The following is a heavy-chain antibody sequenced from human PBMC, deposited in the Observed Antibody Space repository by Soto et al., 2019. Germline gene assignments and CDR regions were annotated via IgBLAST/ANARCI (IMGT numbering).Heavy chain of an antibody. V-gene: IGHV4-30-2*01. D-gene: IGHD3-10*01. J-gene: IGHJ4*02. CDR1: GGSISGGGFS. Sequence: NLSETLSLTCAVSGGSISGGGFSWSWIRQPPGKGLEWIGYILHTGGTQYNPSLKSRVSMSVDKSKNQFSLHLTSVTAADTAVYYCARLQFGEGFDYWGQGALVTVSS. CDR3: ARLQFGEGFDY. CDR2: ILHTGGT.